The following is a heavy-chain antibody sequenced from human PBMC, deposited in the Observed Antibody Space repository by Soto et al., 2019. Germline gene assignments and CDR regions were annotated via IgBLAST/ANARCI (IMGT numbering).Heavy chain of an antibody. Sequence: EVQLLESGGGLVQPGGSLRLSCAASGFTFSSYAMRWVRQAPGKGLEWVSAISGSCDSTYYADSVKGRFTISRDNSKNTLYLQMNSLRAEDTAVYYCARRGSGSYYDYWGQGTLVTVSS. CDR1: GFTFSSYA. J-gene: IGHJ4*02. V-gene: IGHV3-23*01. D-gene: IGHD1-26*01. CDR2: ISGSCDST. CDR3: ARRGSGSYYDY.